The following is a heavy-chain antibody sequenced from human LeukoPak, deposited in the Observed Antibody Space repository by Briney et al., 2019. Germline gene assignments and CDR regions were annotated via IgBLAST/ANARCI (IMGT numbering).Heavy chain of an antibody. CDR3: ARGYSYGYIRY. D-gene: IGHD5-18*01. V-gene: IGHV3-66*01. Sequence: GGSLRLSCAASGFTVSSNYMNWVRQAPGKGLEWVSVIYDGGSTDYADSVKGRFTISRDNSKNMLYLPMNSLRAEDTAVYYCARGYSYGYIRYWGQGTLVTVSS. J-gene: IGHJ4*02. CDR2: IYDGGST. CDR1: GFTVSSNY.